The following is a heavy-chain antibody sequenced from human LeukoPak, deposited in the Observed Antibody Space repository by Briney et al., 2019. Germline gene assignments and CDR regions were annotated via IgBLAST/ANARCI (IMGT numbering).Heavy chain of an antibody. Sequence: PGGSLRLSCAVSGFTFSSYSMNWVRQAPGKGLEWVSYISSSSSTIYYADSVKGRFTISRDNAKNSLYLQMNSLRVEDTAVYYCASGAEGYVFDPWGQGTLVTVSS. CDR1: GFTFSSYS. CDR3: ASGAEGYVFDP. CDR2: ISSSSSTI. D-gene: IGHD5-12*01. J-gene: IGHJ5*02. V-gene: IGHV3-48*01.